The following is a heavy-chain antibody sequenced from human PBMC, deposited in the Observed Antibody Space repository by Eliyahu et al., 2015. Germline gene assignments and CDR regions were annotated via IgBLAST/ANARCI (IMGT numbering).Heavy chain of an antibody. J-gene: IGHJ4*02. CDR2: XNDDGSSE. Sequence: EVQLVESGGGLVQXGXSLXLSCXASGFTFSTYWMHWVRQAPGKGLVWVXRXNDDGSSEAYADSVKGRFTTSRDNARSMLFLQMNSLRAEDTAIYYCVRDAYKTHDYWGQGTLVIVSS. V-gene: IGHV3-74*01. D-gene: IGHD5-24*01. CDR3: VRDAYKTHDY. CDR1: GFTFSTYW.